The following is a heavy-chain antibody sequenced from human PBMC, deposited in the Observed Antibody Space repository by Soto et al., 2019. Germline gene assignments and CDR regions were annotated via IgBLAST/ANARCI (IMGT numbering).Heavy chain of an antibody. D-gene: IGHD6-13*01. Sequence: PSETLSLTCTVSGGSISSYYWSWIRQPPGKGLEWIGYIYYSGSTNYNPSLKSRVTISVDTSKNQFSLKLSSVTAADTAVYYCARVEKQLGRAIDYWGQGNLVTVSS. CDR2: IYYSGST. V-gene: IGHV4-59*01. J-gene: IGHJ4*02. CDR3: ARVEKQLGRAIDY. CDR1: GGSISSYY.